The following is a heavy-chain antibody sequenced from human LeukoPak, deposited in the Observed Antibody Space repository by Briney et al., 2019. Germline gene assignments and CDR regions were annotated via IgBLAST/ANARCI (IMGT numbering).Heavy chain of an antibody. D-gene: IGHD6-19*01. CDR3: ARLPPGIAVAVYDY. Sequence: ASVKVSCKASGYTFTSYAMHWVRQAPGQRLEWMGWINAGNGNTKYSQKFQGRVTMTTDTSTSTAYMELRSLRSDDTAVYYCARLPPGIAVAVYDYWGQGTLVTVSS. V-gene: IGHV1-3*01. J-gene: IGHJ4*02. CDR1: GYTFTSYA. CDR2: INAGNGNT.